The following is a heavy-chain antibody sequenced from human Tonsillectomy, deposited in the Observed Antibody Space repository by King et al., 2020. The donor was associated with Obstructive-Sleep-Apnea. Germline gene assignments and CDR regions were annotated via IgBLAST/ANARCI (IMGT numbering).Heavy chain of an antibody. CDR1: GFTFSNYA. D-gene: IGHD1-26*01. Sequence: VQLVQSGGGVVQPGRSLRVACAASGFTFSNYAMHWVRQAPGKRLEWLAVISSEGSEKYYADSVKGRFTISRDNSKNTLNLQMDGLRPEDTAVYYCAKDRVYSGGPGWGQGPLVTVSS. J-gene: IGHJ4*02. CDR3: AKDRVYSGGPG. CDR2: ISSEGSEK. V-gene: IGHV3-30*18.